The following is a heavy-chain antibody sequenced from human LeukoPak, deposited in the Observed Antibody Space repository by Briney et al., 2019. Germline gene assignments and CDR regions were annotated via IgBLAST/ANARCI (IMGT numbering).Heavy chain of an antibody. V-gene: IGHV3-74*01. CDR2: INSDGSST. D-gene: IGHD6-13*01. CDR1: GFTFSSYW. J-gene: IGHJ4*02. CDR3: ARDGGMAAANH. Sequence: GGSLRLSCAASGFTFSSYWMHWVRHAPGKGLVWVSRINSDGSSTSYADSVKGRFTISRDNAKNTLYLQMNSLRAEDTAVYYCARDGGMAAANHWGQGTPVTVSS.